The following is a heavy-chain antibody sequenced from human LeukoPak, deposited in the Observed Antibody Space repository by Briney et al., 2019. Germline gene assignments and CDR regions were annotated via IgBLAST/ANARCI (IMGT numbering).Heavy chain of an antibody. Sequence: SETLSVTCAVYGASFSGYYWSWIRQPPGKGLEWIGEINHSGSTNYNPSLKSRVTISVDTSKNQFSLKLSSVTAADTAVYYCARLYRLQAGYYMDVWGKGTTVTVSS. D-gene: IGHD3-16*02. J-gene: IGHJ6*03. CDR3: ARLYRLQAGYYMDV. CDR1: GASFSGYY. CDR2: INHSGST. V-gene: IGHV4-34*01.